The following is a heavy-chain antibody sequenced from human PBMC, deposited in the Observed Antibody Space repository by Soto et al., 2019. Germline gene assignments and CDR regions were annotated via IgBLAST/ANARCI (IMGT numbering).Heavy chain of an antibody. CDR2: ISGNGANT. Sequence: VQLLESGGGLVQPGGSLRLSCAASGFTFGSYAMGWVRQAPGKGLEWVSTISGNGANTYYADSVRGRFTISRDNSKNTLFLQMNSLRAEDTTVYYCAKGIPITGADPFDYWGQGTLVTVSS. CDR3: AKGIPITGADPFDY. CDR1: GFTFGSYA. V-gene: IGHV3-23*01. J-gene: IGHJ4*02. D-gene: IGHD2-21*01.